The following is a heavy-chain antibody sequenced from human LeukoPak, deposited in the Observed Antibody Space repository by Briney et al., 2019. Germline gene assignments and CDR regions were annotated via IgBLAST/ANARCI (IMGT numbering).Heavy chain of an antibody. J-gene: IGHJ3*02. V-gene: IGHV3-49*03. CDR1: GFKFDDYN. D-gene: IGHD3-22*01. CDR3: ARRDRGAFDI. Sequence: GGSLRLSCTASGFKFDDYNMSWFRQAPGKGLEWVGLIRSTPYGGTTVYGASVKGRFIISRDNAKNSLYLQMNSLRAEDTALYYCARRDRGAFDIWGQGTMVTVSS. CDR2: IRSTPYGGTT.